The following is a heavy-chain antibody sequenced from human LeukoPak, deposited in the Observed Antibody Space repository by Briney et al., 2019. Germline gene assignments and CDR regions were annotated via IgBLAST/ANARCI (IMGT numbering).Heavy chain of an antibody. D-gene: IGHD1-26*01. V-gene: IGHV3-21*01. Sequence: GGSLRLSCAASGFTFSSYSMNWVRRAPGKGLEWVSSISSSSSYIYYADSVKGRFTISRDNAKNSLYLQMNSLRAEDTAVYYCARDFLVGASDNWFDPWGQGTLVTVSS. CDR2: ISSSSSYI. J-gene: IGHJ5*02. CDR1: GFTFSSYS. CDR3: ARDFLVGASDNWFDP.